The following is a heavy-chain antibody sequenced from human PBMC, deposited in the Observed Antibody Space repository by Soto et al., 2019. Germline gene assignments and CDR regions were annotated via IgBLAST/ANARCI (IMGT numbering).Heavy chain of an antibody. CDR1: GFDFTNAW. J-gene: IGHJ4*02. CDR2: IKGKPDGGTR. CDR3: AAGSGKSDFDC. D-gene: IGHD3-10*01. Sequence: EVHLVESGGDLVKPGGSLRLSCIASGFDFTNAWMNWVRQAPGKGLEWVGRIKGKPDGGTRDFAAPVKGRFIISRDDSKSACHLQMDNLQAEDTAVYYCAAGSGKSDFDCWGQGTLVTVSS. V-gene: IGHV3-15*01.